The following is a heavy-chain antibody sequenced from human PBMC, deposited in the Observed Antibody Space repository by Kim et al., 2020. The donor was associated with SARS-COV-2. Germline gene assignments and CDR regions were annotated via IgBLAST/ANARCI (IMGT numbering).Heavy chain of an antibody. J-gene: IGHJ4*02. CDR2: ISYDGSNK. CDR1: GFTFSSYA. V-gene: IGHV3-30*04. D-gene: IGHD2-2*01. CDR3: ARDPMPYCSSTSCYGGFDY. Sequence: GGSLRLSCAASGFTFSSYAMHWVRQAPGKGLEWVAVISYDGSNKYYADSVKGRFTISRDNSKNTLYLQMNSLRAEDTAVYYCARDPMPYCSSTSCYGGFDYWGQGTQVTVSS.